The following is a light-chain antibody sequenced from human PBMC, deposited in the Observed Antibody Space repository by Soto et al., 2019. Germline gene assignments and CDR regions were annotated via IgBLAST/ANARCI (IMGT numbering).Light chain of an antibody. V-gene: IGKV3-15*01. J-gene: IGKJ1*01. CDR1: QSVSSN. Sequence: EIVMTQSPATLSVSPGERATLSCRASQSVSSNLAWYQQKPGQTPRLLIYAASTGATGIPARFSGSGSETEFTLTISSLQSEDFAVYYCQQYNNWPQTFGQGTNVEIK. CDR3: QQYNNWPQT. CDR2: AAS.